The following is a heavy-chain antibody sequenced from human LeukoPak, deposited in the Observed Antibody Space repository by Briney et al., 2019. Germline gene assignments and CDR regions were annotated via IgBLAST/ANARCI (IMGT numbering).Heavy chain of an antibody. CDR2: LTGSGST. CDR3: AKMKGWRLYDYCMDV. V-gene: IGHV3-23*01. Sequence: QSGGSLRLSCVAPGFAFSSFAMSWVRQAPGKGLEWVSGLTGSGSTYHADSVKGRFTISRDNSKNTLSLQMNSLRAEDTAVYYCAKMKGWRLYDYCMDVWGKGTTVTVSS. CDR1: GFAFSSFA. J-gene: IGHJ6*03. D-gene: IGHD2-15*01.